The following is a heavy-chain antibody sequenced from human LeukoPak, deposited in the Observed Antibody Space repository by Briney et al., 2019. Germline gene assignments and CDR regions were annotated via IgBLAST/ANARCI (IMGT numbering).Heavy chain of an antibody. D-gene: IGHD2-15*01. CDR1: GFTVSNNY. V-gene: IGHV3-23*01. CDR2: TSGSGDIR. CDR3: ANYRSGGGGYYSGLEH. Sequence: PGGSLRLSCAASGFTVSNNYMSWVRQAPGKGLEWVSRTSGSGDIRLYADSVKGRFTISRTNSENRLYLQMNSLRADDSGVYYCANYRSGGGGYYSGLEHWGQGTQVTVSS. J-gene: IGHJ1*01.